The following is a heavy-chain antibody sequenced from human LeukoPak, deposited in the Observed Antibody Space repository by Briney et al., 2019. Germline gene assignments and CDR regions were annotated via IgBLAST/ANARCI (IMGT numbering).Heavy chain of an antibody. CDR2: ISAYNGNT. Sequence: GASVKVSCKASGYTFTSYGISWVRQAPGQGLEWMGWISAYNGNTNYAQKLQGRVTMTTDTSTSTAYMELRSLGSDDTAVYYCARDGVVVTAVPFTRFDYWGQGTLVTVSS. V-gene: IGHV1-18*04. D-gene: IGHD2-21*02. CDR1: GYTFTSYG. J-gene: IGHJ4*02. CDR3: ARDGVVVTAVPFTRFDY.